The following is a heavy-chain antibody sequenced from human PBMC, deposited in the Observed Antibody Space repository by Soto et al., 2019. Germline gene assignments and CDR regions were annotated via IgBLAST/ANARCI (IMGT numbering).Heavy chain of an antibody. CDR3: ARHETASLYHYYYGMDV. V-gene: IGHV5-51*01. Sequence: PXESLNISCKGCGYSFSNYWINWVRQMPGKCLEWMGIIYPGDSDTKYSPSFQGQVTISADKSISTAYLQWSSLKASDTAIYYCARHETASLYHYYYGMDVWGQGTTVTVSS. D-gene: IGHD5-18*01. CDR1: GYSFSNYW. CDR2: IYPGDSDT. J-gene: IGHJ6*02.